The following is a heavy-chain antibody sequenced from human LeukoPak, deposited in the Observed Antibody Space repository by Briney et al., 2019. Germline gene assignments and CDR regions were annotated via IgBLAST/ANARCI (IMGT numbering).Heavy chain of an antibody. D-gene: IGHD3-10*01. CDR3: ARTFAWFGESALSNHYYMDV. CDR2: LSRSRKPN. J-gene: IGHJ6*03. CDR1: RLTYRMLN. V-gene: IGHV3-48*04. Sequence: GVTLRLLCAASRLTYRMLNTICAPHAPGRAWVGVSYLSRSRKPNLYTDSMEGRLTIYRDNTKNTLYLQINSLRAEDTAVYYCARTFAWFGESALSNHYYMDVWGKGTTVTVSS.